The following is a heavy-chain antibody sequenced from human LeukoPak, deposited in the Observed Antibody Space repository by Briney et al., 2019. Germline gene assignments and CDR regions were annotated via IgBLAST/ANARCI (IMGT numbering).Heavy chain of an antibody. CDR3: ARVSGGNSGNNWFDP. CDR1: GGTFSSYT. Sequence: SVKVSCKATGGTFSSYTISWVRQAPGQGLEWMGRIIPILGIANYAQKFQGRVTITADKSTSTAYMELSSLRSEDTAVYYCARVSGGNSGNNWFDPWGQGTLVTVSS. D-gene: IGHD4-23*01. V-gene: IGHV1-69*02. J-gene: IGHJ5*02. CDR2: IIPILGIA.